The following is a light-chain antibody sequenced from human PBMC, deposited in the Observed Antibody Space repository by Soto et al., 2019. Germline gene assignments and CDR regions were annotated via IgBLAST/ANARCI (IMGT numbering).Light chain of an antibody. CDR1: QSVLYSSNNKNY. Sequence: DIVVTQSPDSLAMSLGERATINCKSSQSVLYSSNNKNYLAWYQQKPGQPPRLLIHWASTRESGVPDRFSGSWSGTNFTLTISSLQAEDVAVYYCQQYYSTPLTFGGGTKVEIK. CDR2: WAS. V-gene: IGKV4-1*01. J-gene: IGKJ4*01. CDR3: QQYYSTPLT.